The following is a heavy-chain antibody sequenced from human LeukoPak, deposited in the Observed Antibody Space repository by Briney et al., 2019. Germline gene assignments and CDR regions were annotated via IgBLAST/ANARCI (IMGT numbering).Heavy chain of an antibody. CDR3: ARQLGSSGHDY. V-gene: IGHV5-51*01. CDR1: GYSFTTYW. J-gene: IGHJ4*02. D-gene: IGHD6-19*01. CDR2: IYPGDSDT. Sequence: GESLKISCKASGYSFTTYWIAWVRQMPGKGLEWMGMIYPGDSDTRYSPSFQGQITISVDKSISIAYLQWSSLKASDTAMYYCARQLGSSGHDYWGQGTLVTVSS.